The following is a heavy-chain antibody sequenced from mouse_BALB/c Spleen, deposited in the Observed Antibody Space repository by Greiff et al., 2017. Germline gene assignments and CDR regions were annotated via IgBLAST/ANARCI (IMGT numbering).Heavy chain of an antibody. CDR2: IDPSDSET. Sequence: QVQLKQPGAELVKPGAPVKLSCKASGYTFTSYLMNWVKQRPGRGLEWIGRIDPSDSETHYNQKFKDKATLTVDKSSSTAYIQLSSLTSEDSAVYYCASGDYDDVPFAYWGQGTLVTVSA. D-gene: IGHD2-4*01. J-gene: IGHJ3*01. CDR1: GYTFTSYL. V-gene: IGHV1-69*02. CDR3: ASGDYDDVPFAY.